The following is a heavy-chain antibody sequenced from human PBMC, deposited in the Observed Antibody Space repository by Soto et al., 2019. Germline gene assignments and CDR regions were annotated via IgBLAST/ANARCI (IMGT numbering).Heavy chain of an antibody. J-gene: IGHJ6*02. V-gene: IGHV4-30-4*01. Sequence: SETLSLTCTVSGTPINSADFYWTWIRQPPGKGLKWIGYIYYSGTTFHNPSLRSRISMSVDTSKNQFSLRLNSVTAADTAVYYCARGYDFAGFSPYGLDVWGQGTTVTVSS. D-gene: IGHD3-3*01. CDR3: ARGYDFAGFSPYGLDV. CDR2: IYYSGTT. CDR1: GTPINSADFY.